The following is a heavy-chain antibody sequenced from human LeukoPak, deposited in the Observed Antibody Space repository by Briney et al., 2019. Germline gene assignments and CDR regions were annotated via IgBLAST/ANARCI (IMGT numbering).Heavy chain of an antibody. CDR1: GFTFSTYS. CDR3: ARGMSSGRYAVDI. V-gene: IGHV3-48*01. D-gene: IGHD6-19*01. J-gene: IGHJ3*02. CDR2: ISSSSSTI. Sequence: VGSLRLYCAASGFTFSTYSMNWVRQAPGKGLDWVSYISSSSSTIYYADSVKGRFTISRDSAKNSLYLQMNSLRAEDTAVYYCARGMSSGRYAVDIWGQGTMVTVSS.